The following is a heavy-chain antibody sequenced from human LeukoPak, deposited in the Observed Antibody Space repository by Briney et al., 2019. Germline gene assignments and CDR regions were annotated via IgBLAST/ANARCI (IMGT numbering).Heavy chain of an antibody. D-gene: IGHD5-24*01. CDR3: AREMATMLPD. Sequence: PSQTLSLTCTVSGGSISSYYWSWIRQPPGKGLEWIGYIYYSGSTNYNPSLKSRVTISVDTSKNQFSLKLSSVTAADTAVYYCAREMATMLPDWGQGTLVTVSS. V-gene: IGHV4-59*01. CDR1: GGSISSYY. CDR2: IYYSGST. J-gene: IGHJ4*02.